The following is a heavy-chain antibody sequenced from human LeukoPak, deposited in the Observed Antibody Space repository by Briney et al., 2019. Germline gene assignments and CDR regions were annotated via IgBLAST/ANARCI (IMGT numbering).Heavy chain of an antibody. V-gene: IGHV3-9*01. Sequence: SLRLSCAASGFTFDESAMHWVRQAPGKGLEWVSGIGWDSKSIIYADSVKGRFTISRDNAKRSLYLQMNSLRAEDTALYYCAKAVAAPGAFDIWGRGTVVTVSS. D-gene: IGHD6-19*01. CDR2: IGWDSKSI. J-gene: IGHJ3*02. CDR1: GFTFDESA. CDR3: AKAVAAPGAFDI.